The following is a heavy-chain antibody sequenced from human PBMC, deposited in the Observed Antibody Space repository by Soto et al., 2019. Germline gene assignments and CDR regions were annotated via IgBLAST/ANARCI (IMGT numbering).Heavy chain of an antibody. J-gene: IGHJ5*02. CDR2: IYATGTT. CDR1: GASISGFY. Sequence: SETLSLTCTASGASISGFYWSWIRKSAGKGLEWVGRIYATGTTDYNPSLKSRVMMSVDTSKKQFSLKLRSVTAADTAVYYCVRDGTKTLRDWFDPWGQGISVTVSS. V-gene: IGHV4-4*07. CDR3: VRDGTKTLRDWFDP. D-gene: IGHD1-1*01.